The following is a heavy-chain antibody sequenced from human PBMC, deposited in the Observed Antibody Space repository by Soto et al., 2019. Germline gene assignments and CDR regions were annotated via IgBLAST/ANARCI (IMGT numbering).Heavy chain of an antibody. J-gene: IGHJ4*02. D-gene: IGHD3-22*01. CDR1: GDSISSASYF. V-gene: IGHV4-39*01. Sequence: SETLSLTCTVSGDSISSASYFWGWGWEPPGKGLEWIGSVYFVGNSYYNPSLKSRVSISVDASKNQFSLKLSSVTAADTAVYYCARILTYYYDSSGSYFDYWGQGTLVTVSS. CDR2: VYFVGNS. CDR3: ARILTYYYDSSGSYFDY.